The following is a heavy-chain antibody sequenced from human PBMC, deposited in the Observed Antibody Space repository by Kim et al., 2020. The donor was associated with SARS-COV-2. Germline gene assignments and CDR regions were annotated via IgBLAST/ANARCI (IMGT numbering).Heavy chain of an antibody. V-gene: IGHV4-30-4*01. CDR3: ARAPLVRSSNWFDP. CDR1: GGSISSGDYY. Sequence: SETLSLTCTVSGGSISSGDYYWSWIRQPPGKGLEWIGYIYYSGSTYYNPSLKSRVTISVDTSKNQFSLKLSSVTAADTAVYYCARAPLVRSSNWFDPWGQGTLVTVSS. D-gene: IGHD3-3*01. J-gene: IGHJ5*02. CDR2: IYYSGST.